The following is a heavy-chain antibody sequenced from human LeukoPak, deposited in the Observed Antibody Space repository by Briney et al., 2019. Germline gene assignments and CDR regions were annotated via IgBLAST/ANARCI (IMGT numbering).Heavy chain of an antibody. CDR3: ARGGHGGLLGY. CDR2: INHSGST. Sequence: PSETLSLTCAVYGGSFSGYYWSWIRQPPGKGLEWIGEINHSGSTNYNPSLKSRVTISVDTSKNQFSLKLSPVTAADTAVYYCARGGHGGLLGYWGQGTLVTVSS. CDR1: GGSFSGYY. D-gene: IGHD4-23*01. V-gene: IGHV4-34*01. J-gene: IGHJ4*02.